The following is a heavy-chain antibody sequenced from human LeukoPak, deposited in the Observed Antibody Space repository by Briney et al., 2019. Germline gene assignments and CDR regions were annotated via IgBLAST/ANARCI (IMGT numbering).Heavy chain of an antibody. CDR1: GFTFSDSW. J-gene: IGHJ6*03. V-gene: IGHV3-7*01. CDR2: VKQDGSET. CDR3: AKGRVNMDV. D-gene: IGHD4-23*01. Sequence: GGSLRLSCIAPGFTFSDSWMSWVRQAPGKGLESVANVKQDGSETYYVDSVKGRFTISRGNARNSVHLQMDSLRAEDTAIYYCAKGRVNMDVWGKGTTVTVSS.